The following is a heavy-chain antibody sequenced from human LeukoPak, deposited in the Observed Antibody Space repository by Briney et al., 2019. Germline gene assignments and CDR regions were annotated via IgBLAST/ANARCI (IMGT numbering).Heavy chain of an antibody. J-gene: IGHJ4*02. V-gene: IGHV3-23*01. CDR3: AKGDGYSSSFDGY. CDR2: ISGSGTGT. D-gene: IGHD6-13*01. CDR1: GFTFSSYA. Sequence: GGSLRLSCAASGFTFSSYAMSWVRQAPGKGLEWVADISGSGTGTYYADSVKGRFTISRDNSKNTLYLQMNSLRAEDTAVYYCAKGDGYSSSFDGYWGQGTLVTVSS.